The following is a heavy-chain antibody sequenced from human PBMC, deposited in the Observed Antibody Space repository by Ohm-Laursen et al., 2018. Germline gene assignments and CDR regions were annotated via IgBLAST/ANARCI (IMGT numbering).Heavy chain of an antibody. D-gene: IGHD4-17*01. CDR1: GFTFSDYY. V-gene: IGHV3-11*01. CDR3: ARVGIYGTNTHPSYYYYYGMDV. Sequence: GSLRLSCSASGFTFSDYYMSWIRQAPGKGLEWVSYISSSGSTIYYADSVKGRFTISRDNAKNSLYLQMNNLRAEDTAVYYCARVGIYGTNTHPSYYYYYGMDVWGQGTTVTVSS. J-gene: IGHJ6*02. CDR2: ISSSGSTI.